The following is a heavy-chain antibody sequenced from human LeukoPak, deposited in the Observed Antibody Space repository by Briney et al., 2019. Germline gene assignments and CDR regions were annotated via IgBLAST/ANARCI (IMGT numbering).Heavy chain of an antibody. J-gene: IGHJ4*02. V-gene: IGHV4-4*07. CDR1: GASISDYY. D-gene: IGHD2-21*02. CDR3: ARGLYSIGRDTLDY. Sequence: SETLSLTCTVSGASISDYYWSWIRQPAGKGLEWIGRISTRGSTNYNPSLNSPVTMTVDTSKNQFSLNLTSVTAADAAVYYCARGLYSIGRDTLDYWGQGTLVTVSS. CDR2: ISTRGST.